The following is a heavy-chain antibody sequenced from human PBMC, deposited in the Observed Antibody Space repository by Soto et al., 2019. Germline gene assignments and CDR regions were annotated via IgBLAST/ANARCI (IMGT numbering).Heavy chain of an antibody. J-gene: IGHJ6*02. V-gene: IGHV3-30*18. CDR2: ISYDGSNK. CDR1: GFTFSSYG. D-gene: IGHD3-3*01. CDR3: AKKNGLGDFWSGYYEYYYYYYGMDV. Sequence: PGGSLRLSCAASGFTFSSYGMHWVRQAPGKGLEWVAVISYDGSNKYYADSVKGRFTISRDNSKNTLYLQMNSLRAEDTAVYYCAKKNGLGDFWSGYYEYYYYYYGMDVWGQGTTVTVSS.